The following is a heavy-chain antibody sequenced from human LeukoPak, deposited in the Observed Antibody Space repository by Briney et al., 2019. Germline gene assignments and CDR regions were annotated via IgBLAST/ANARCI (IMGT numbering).Heavy chain of an antibody. D-gene: IGHD1-26*01. CDR3: ARAGSKREARVDARRIDY. J-gene: IGHJ4*02. V-gene: IGHV1-8*01. CDR1: GYTFTSYD. CDR2: MNPNSGNT. Sequence: ASVKVSCKASGYTFTSYDINWVRQATGQGLEWMGWMNPNSGNTGYAQKFQGRVTMTRNTSISTAYMELSSLRSEDTAVYYCARAGSKREARVDARRIDYWGQGTLVTVSS.